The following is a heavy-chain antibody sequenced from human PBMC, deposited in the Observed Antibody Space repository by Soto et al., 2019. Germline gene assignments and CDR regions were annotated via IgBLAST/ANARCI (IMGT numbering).Heavy chain of an antibody. D-gene: IGHD3-10*01. CDR1: GGSVSSGTYY. CDR3: ARAYYYRSGRGRSMDV. Sequence: QVQLQESGPGLVRPSEPLSLTCTVSGGSVSSGTYYWSWIRQSPGKGLEWIGYIIGTGSTNYNPSLQSRGTLSVDTSKNQFSLKLNSVTAADTAVYYCARAYYYRSGRGRSMDVWGQGTTVTVSS. V-gene: IGHV4-61*01. J-gene: IGHJ6*02. CDR2: IIGTGST.